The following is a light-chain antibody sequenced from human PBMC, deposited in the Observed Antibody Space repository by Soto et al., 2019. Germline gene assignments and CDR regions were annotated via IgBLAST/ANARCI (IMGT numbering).Light chain of an antibody. CDR1: NIGSKN. CDR2: RDA. CDR3: QVLDTDSRV. J-gene: IGLJ2*01. Sequence: SYELTQPLSVSVALGQTARITCGGNNIGSKNVHWYQQKPGQAPVLVIYRDANRPSGIPERFSGSNSGNTATLTISRAQAGDEADYCQVLDTDSRVFGGGTKLTVL. V-gene: IGLV3-9*01.